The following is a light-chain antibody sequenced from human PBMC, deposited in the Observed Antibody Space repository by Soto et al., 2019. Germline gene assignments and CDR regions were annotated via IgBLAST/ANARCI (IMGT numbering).Light chain of an antibody. J-gene: IGLJ1*01. CDR2: EVS. CDR1: SSDVGGYNY. Sequence: QSVLTQPASVSGSPGQSITISCTGTSSDVGGYNYVSWYQQHPGKAPKLMIYEVSNRPSGVSNRFSGSKSGNTASLTISGLQAEDLADYYCSTETNSSPYAFGSRSQVTVL. V-gene: IGLV2-14*01. CDR3: STETNSSPYA.